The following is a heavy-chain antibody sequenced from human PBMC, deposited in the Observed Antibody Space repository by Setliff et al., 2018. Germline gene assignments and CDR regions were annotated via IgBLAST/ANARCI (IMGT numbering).Heavy chain of an antibody. Sequence: SETLSLTCTVSGGSITSSSYYWGWVRQPPGQGLEWIGTIFWSGTTYYNPSLNSRGTISVDTSRDQFSLRLSSVTAADTAVYYCARRGQWRVLGFFDYWGQGALVTVSS. CDR3: ARRGQWRVLGFFDY. J-gene: IGHJ4*02. V-gene: IGHV4-39*01. CDR2: IFWSGTT. CDR1: GGSITSSSYY. D-gene: IGHD6-19*01.